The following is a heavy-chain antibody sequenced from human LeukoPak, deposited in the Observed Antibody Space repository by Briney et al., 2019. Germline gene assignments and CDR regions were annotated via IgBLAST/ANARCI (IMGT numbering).Heavy chain of an antibody. CDR2: IHHSGST. J-gene: IGHJ4*02. CDR1: GNSISSDNW. CDR3: ARKLSGSHPFDY. D-gene: IGHD1-26*01. V-gene: IGHV4-28*01. Sequence: SETLSLTCSVSGNSISSDNWWGWIRQSPGEGLEWIGYIHHSGSTYYSSSLKSRVTMSIDTSKSQFSLKVNSVTAVDTAVYYCARKLSGSHPFDYWGQGTRVTVSS.